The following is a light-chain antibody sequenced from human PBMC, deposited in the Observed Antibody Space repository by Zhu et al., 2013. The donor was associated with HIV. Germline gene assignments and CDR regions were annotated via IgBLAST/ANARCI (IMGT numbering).Light chain of an antibody. J-gene: IGKJ1*01. CDR1: QGIGYY. CDR2: AAS. V-gene: IGKV1-17*03. Sequence: DIQMTQSPVATSASVGDTINITCRASQGIGYYLSWYQHKPGKAPSRLIFAASSLQSGVPSRFGGRGSGTDFTLTISSLQPEDSATYYCLQHSTYIRTFGQGTKVEVK. CDR3: LQHSTYIRT.